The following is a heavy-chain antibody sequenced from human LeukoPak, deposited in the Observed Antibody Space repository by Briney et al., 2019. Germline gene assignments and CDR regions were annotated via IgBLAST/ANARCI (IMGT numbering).Heavy chain of an antibody. Sequence: KPSETLSLTCTVSGGSISSYYWGWIRQPPGKGLEGMRSIYYSGSTYDNPSLNSRITISVHTSKNQFSLKLSSVTAADTAVYYCARLTGYSSESCFDPWGQGTLVTVSS. CDR3: ARLTGYSSESCFDP. D-gene: IGHD3-9*01. CDR1: GGSISSYY. CDR2: IYYSGST. V-gene: IGHV4-39*07. J-gene: IGHJ5*02.